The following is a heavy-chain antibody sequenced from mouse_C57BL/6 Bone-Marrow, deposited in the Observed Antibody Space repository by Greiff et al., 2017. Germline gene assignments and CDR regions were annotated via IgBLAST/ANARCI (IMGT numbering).Heavy chain of an antibody. D-gene: IGHD2-4*01. CDR1: GYTFTGYW. V-gene: IGHV1-9*01. J-gene: IGHJ3*01. Sequence: VKLQESGAELMKPGASVKLSCKVTGYTFTGYWLEWVKQRPGHGLEWIGEILPGSGSTNYNEKFKGKATFTADTSSNTAYMQLSSLTTEDSAIYYCAREKRDYDLGAWFAYWGQGTLVTVSA. CDR3: AREKRDYDLGAWFAY. CDR2: ILPGSGST.